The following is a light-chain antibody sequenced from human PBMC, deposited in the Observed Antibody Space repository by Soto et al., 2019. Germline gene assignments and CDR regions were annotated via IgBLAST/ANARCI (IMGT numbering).Light chain of an antibody. CDR1: SSNIGAGYD. J-gene: IGLJ1*01. CDR3: QSYDSSLSGYV. V-gene: IGLV1-40*01. CDR2: GNN. Sequence: QLVLTQPPSVSGAPGQRVTISCTGSSSNIGAGYDVHWYQQLPGSAPKLLIYGNNNRPSGVLGRFSGSRSGTSASLAITGLQAEDEADYYCQSYDSSLSGYVFGTGTKLTVL.